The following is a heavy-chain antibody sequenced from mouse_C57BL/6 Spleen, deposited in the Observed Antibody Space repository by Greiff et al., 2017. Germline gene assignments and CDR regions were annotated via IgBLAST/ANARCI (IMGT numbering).Heavy chain of an antibody. V-gene: IGHV5-4*03. J-gene: IGHJ4*01. CDR2: ISDGGSYT. D-gene: IGHD3-2*02. CDR3: ASPDSAGYRYAMDY. CDR1: GFTFSSYA. Sequence: EVNVVESGGGLVKPGGSLKLSCAASGFTFSSYAMSWVRQTPEKRLEWVATISDGGSYTDYPDNVKGRFTSSRDNAKNNLYLQMSHLRSKDTAMYYCASPDSAGYRYAMDYWGQGTSVTVSS.